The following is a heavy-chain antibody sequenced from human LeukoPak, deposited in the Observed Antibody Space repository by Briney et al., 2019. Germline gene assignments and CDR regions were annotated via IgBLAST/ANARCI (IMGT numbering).Heavy chain of an antibody. CDR1: GFTFSTFG. V-gene: IGHV3-30*03. J-gene: IGHJ6*03. Sequence: GGSLRLSCAASGFTFSTFGIHWVRQAPGKGLEWVAAISHDGRSKYYADSVKGRFTISRDNSKNTLYLQMNSLRAEDTAVYYCAREVTYYYYYMDVWGKGTTVTVSS. CDR3: AREVTYYYYYMDV. CDR2: ISHDGRSK. D-gene: IGHD2-21*02.